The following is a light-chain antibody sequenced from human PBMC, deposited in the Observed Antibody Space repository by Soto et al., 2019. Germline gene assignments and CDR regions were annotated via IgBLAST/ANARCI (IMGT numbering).Light chain of an antibody. V-gene: IGLV2-14*01. J-gene: IGLJ2*01. Sequence: QSALTQPASVSGSPGQSITISCTGTSSDVGGYKYVSWYQQHPGKAPKLMIYEVSNRPSGVSNRFSGSKSGNTASLTISGLQAEDEADYYCSSYTSTPKVFGGGTKLTVL. CDR3: SSYTSTPKV. CDR1: SSDVGGYKY. CDR2: EVS.